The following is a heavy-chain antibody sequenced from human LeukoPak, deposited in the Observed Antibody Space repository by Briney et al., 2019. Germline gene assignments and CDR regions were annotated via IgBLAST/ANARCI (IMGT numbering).Heavy chain of an antibody. J-gene: IGHJ4*02. V-gene: IGHV4-59*01. CDR1: GGSISSYY. CDR3: ARGGEYYDFWSGWRYSYCFDY. Sequence: SETLSLTCTVSGGSISSYYWSWIRQPPGKGLELIGYIYYSGSTNYNPSLKSGVTISVDTFKNQFSLKLSSVNAADTAVYYCARGGEYYDFWSGWRYSYCFDYWGRGTLVTVSS. CDR2: IYYSGST. D-gene: IGHD3-3*01.